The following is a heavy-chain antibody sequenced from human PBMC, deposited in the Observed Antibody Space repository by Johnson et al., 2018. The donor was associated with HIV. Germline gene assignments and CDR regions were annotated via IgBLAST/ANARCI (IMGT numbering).Heavy chain of an antibody. CDR1: GFTFSSYG. Sequence: QMLFVESGGGVVQPGGSLRLSCAASGFTFSSYGMHWVRQVSGKGLEWVAFIRYDGSNKYYGDSVKGRFTISRDNSKNTLFLQMNRLRAEDTAVYYCAGGIRVAGGNDAFDIWGQGTMVTVSS. CDR2: IRYDGSNK. V-gene: IGHV3-30*02. D-gene: IGHD6-19*01. J-gene: IGHJ3*02. CDR3: AGGIRVAGGNDAFDI.